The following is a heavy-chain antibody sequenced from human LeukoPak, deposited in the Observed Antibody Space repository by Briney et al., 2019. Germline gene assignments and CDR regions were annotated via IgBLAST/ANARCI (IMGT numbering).Heavy chain of an antibody. D-gene: IGHD1-1*01. CDR3: GRDWNRYAY. Sequence: SETLSLTCTVSGGSISSYYWSWIRQPPGKGLEWIGSTYYRGTTYYNPSLKSRVTISVDTSKNQFSLKLSSVTAADTAVYYCGRDWNRYAYWGQGTLVTVSS. CDR1: GGSISSYY. J-gene: IGHJ4*02. CDR2: TYYRGTT. V-gene: IGHV4-59*12.